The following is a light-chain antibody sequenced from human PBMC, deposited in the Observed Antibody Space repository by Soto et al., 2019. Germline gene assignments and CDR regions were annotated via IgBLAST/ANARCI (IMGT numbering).Light chain of an antibody. Sequence: QSALTQPASVSGSPGQSITISCTGSSSDVGSYKYVSWYQQHPGKAPKVMIYEVSNRPSGVSNRFSGSKSGNTASLTISGLQAEDEADYYCSSHTSSSTDYVFGTGTKVTV. V-gene: IGLV2-14*01. CDR2: EVS. CDR1: SSDVGSYKY. J-gene: IGLJ1*01. CDR3: SSHTSSSTDYV.